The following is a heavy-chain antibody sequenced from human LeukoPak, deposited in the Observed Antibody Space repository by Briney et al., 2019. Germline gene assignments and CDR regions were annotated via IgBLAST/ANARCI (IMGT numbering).Heavy chain of an antibody. J-gene: IGHJ5*02. Sequence: PSQTLSLTCTVSGGSISSGDCYWSWIRQPPGKGLEWIGYIYYSGSTYYNPSLKSRVTISVDTSKNQFSLKLSSVTAADTAVYYCARGLYDSSGYYYRVWFDPWGQGTLVTDSS. CDR1: GGSISSGDCY. CDR3: ARGLYDSSGYYYRVWFDP. CDR2: IYYSGST. D-gene: IGHD3-22*01. V-gene: IGHV4-30-4*01.